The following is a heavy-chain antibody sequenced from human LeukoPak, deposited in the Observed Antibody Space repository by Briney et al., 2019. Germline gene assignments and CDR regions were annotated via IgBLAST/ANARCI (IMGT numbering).Heavy chain of an antibody. Sequence: SETLSLTCTVSGGSISSYYWSWIRQPPGKGLEWIGYIYTSGSTNYNPSLKSRVTISVDTSKNQFSLKLSSVTAADTPVYYCARVQEDSYGYVEGFDPWGQGTLVTVSS. CDR3: ARVQEDSYGYVEGFDP. V-gene: IGHV4-4*09. CDR1: GGSISSYY. CDR2: IYTSGST. J-gene: IGHJ5*02. D-gene: IGHD5-18*01.